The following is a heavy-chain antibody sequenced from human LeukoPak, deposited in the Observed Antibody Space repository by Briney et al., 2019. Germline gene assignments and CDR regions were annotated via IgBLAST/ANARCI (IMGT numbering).Heavy chain of an antibody. V-gene: IGHV3-33*01. CDR2: IWYDGSNK. CDR1: GFTFSSYG. D-gene: IGHD3-10*01. Sequence: GRSLRLSCAASGFTFSSYGMHWVRQAPGKGLEWVAVIWYDGSNKYYADSVKGRFTISRDNSKNTLYLQMNSLRAEDTAVYYCARDRWFGELFGAFDIWGQGTMVIVSS. CDR3: ARDRWFGELFGAFDI. J-gene: IGHJ3*02.